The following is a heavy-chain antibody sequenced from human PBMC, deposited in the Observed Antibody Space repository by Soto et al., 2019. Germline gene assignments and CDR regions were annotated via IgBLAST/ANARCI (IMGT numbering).Heavy chain of an antibody. CDR2: IYANGNE. CDR1: GFSLSTGGGA. D-gene: IGHD6-6*01. J-gene: IGHJ5*02. CDR3: AHRRSVASRCWFDP. Sequence: QITLKESGPTLVKPTETLTLTCTFSGFSLSTGGGAVGWIRQPPGKALEWLALIYANGNEVYSSSLRNRLTITKDTSKNQVVLTMTNIDPVDTATYYCAHRRSVASRCWFDPWGQGTLVIVSS. V-gene: IGHV2-5*01.